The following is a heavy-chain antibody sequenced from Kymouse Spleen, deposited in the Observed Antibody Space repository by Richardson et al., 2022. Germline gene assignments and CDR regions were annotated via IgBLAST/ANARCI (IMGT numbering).Heavy chain of an antibody. CDR3: AKDYYGSGSYSAYYYYYGMDV. J-gene: IGHJ6*02. Sequence: QVQLVESGGGVVQPGRSLRLSCAASGFTFSSYGMHWVRQAPGKGLEWVAVISYDGSNKYYADSVKGRFTISRDNSKNTLYLQMNSLRAEDTAVYYCAKDYYGSGSYSAYYYYYGMDVWGQGTTVTVSS. V-gene: IGHV3-30*18. CDR1: GFTFSSYG. D-gene: IGHD3-10*01. CDR2: ISYDGSNK.